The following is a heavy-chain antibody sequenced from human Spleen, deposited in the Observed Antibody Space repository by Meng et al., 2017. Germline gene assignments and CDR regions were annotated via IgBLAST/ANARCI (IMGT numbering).Heavy chain of an antibody. Sequence: QVQLVQCGSELKRPGASVRVSVRASGYTFTNFAINWVRQAPGQGLEWMGWISAYNGDTNYAQKLQGRVPMTTETSTSTAYMELRSLRSDDTAVYYCARQDSYGYSDYWGQGTLVTVSS. D-gene: IGHD5-18*01. CDR2: ISAYNGDT. CDR3: ARQDSYGYSDY. CDR1: GYTFTNFA. V-gene: IGHV1-18*01. J-gene: IGHJ4*02.